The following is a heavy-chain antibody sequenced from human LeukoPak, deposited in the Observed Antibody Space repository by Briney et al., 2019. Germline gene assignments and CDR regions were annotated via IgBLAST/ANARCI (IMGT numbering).Heavy chain of an antibody. V-gene: IGHV3-53*01. CDR2: IYSGGST. CDR3: ARDGAFDI. CDR1: GFTVSSNY. Sequence: GGSLTLSCAASGFTVSSNYMSWVRQAPGKGLDWVSVIYSGGSTYYADPVKGRFTIYRYNSKNTLDLQMNSVRAENAAVNYCARDGAFDIWGQGTMVTVSS. J-gene: IGHJ3*02.